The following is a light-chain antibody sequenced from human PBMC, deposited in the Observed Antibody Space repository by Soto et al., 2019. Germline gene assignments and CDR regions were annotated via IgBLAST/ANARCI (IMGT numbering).Light chain of an antibody. Sequence: QSVLSQPPSVSAAPGQRVTISCSGSTSNIGKYYVSWYQQVPGTAPRLLIYDNNQRPSGIPDRFSGSKSGTSATLAITGLPTGDEADYYCATWDGGLTPQGVFGTGTKLTVL. CDR2: DNN. CDR1: TSNIGKYY. V-gene: IGLV1-51*01. J-gene: IGLJ1*01. CDR3: ATWDGGLTPQGV.